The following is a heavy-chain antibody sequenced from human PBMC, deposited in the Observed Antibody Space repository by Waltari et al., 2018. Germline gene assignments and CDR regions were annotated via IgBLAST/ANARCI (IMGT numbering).Heavy chain of an antibody. J-gene: IGHJ4*02. V-gene: IGHV4-38-2*02. CDR3: ARDKSGSYLEVLAFDY. CDR2: IYHSGST. CDR1: GYSISSGSY. Sequence: QVQLQESGPGLVKPSETLSLTCAVSGYSISSGSYWGWIRQPPGKGLEWIGSIYHSGSTYYNPSLKSRVTISVDTSKNQFSLKLSSVTAADTAVYYCARDKSGSYLEVLAFDYWGQGTLVTVSS. D-gene: IGHD1-26*01.